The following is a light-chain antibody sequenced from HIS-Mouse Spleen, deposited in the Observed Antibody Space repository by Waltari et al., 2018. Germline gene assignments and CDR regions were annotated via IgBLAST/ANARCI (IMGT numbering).Light chain of an antibody. CDR1: SSDVGGYNY. V-gene: IGLV2-14*03. CDR2: DVS. CDR3: SSYTSSSWV. Sequence: QSALTQPASVSGSPGQSITISCTGTSSDVGGYNYVSWYQQHPGKAPKLMIYDVSNRHSGVSNRFSGSKSGNTASLTISGLQAEDEADYYCSSYTSSSWVFGGGTKLTVL. J-gene: IGLJ3*02.